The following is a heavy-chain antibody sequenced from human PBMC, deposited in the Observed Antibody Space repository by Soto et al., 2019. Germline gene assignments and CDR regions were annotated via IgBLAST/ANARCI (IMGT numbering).Heavy chain of an antibody. Sequence: SETLSLTCTVSGGSISSYYWSWIRQPPGKGLEWIGYIYYSGSTNYNPSLKSRVTISVDTSKNQFSLKLSSVTAADTAVYYCARESSGWSRAFDYWGQGTLVTVSS. CDR3: ARESSGWSRAFDY. D-gene: IGHD6-19*01. J-gene: IGHJ4*02. CDR2: IYYSGST. CDR1: GGSISSYY. V-gene: IGHV4-59*01.